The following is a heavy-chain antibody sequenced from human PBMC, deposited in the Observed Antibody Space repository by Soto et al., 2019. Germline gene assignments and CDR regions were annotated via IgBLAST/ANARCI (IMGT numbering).Heavy chain of an antibody. Sequence: SVKVSCKASGGTFSSYAISWVRQAPGQGLEWMGGIIPIFGTANYAQKFQGRVTITADESTSTAYMELSNLRSEDTAVYYCARHYDSSGYYFDYWGQGTLVTVSS. CDR2: IIPIFGTA. D-gene: IGHD3-22*01. CDR3: ARHYDSSGYYFDY. V-gene: IGHV1-69*13. CDR1: GGTFSSYA. J-gene: IGHJ4*02.